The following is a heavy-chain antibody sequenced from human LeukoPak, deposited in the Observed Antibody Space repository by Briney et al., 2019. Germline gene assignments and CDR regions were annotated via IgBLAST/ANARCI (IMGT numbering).Heavy chain of an antibody. V-gene: IGHV3-23*01. J-gene: IGHJ1*01. CDR1: GFTFATYT. CDR3: AKGGAVTGTMYFQY. Sequence: GGSPRLSCAASGFTFATYTMSWVRQIPGKGLEWVSAIRSSGDSTYYADSAKGRFTISRDNSKNTLYLQMNSLRAEDTAVYYCAKGGAVTGTMYFQYWGQGTLVTVSS. CDR2: IRSSGDST. D-gene: IGHD6-19*01.